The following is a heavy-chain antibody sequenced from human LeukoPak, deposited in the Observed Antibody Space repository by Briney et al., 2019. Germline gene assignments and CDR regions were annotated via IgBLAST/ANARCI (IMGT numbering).Heavy chain of an antibody. V-gene: IGHV4-59*01. CDR1: GGSISSYY. J-gene: IGHJ3*02. D-gene: IGHD2-2*01. CDR2: IYYSGST. CDR3: AREAFECLDAFDI. Sequence: PSETLSLTCTVSGGSISSYYWSWIRQPPGKGLEWIGYIYYSGSTNYNPSLKSRVTISVDTSKNQFSLKLSSVTAADTAVYYCAREAFECLDAFDIWGQGTMVTVSS.